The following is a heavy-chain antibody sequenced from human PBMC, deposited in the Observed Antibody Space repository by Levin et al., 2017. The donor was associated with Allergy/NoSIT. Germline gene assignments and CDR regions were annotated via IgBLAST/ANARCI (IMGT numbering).Heavy chain of an antibody. CDR1: GFTFSDYY. CDR3: ARGSSSWYYQTS. Sequence: NPSETLSLTCAASGFTFSDYYMIWIRQAPGKGLEWVSYISTGSSTIYYTDSVKGRFTISRDNAKNSLYLQMNSLRTEDTAIYYCARGSSSWYYQTSWGQGTLVTVSS. V-gene: IGHV3-11*01. D-gene: IGHD6-13*01. CDR2: ISTGSSTI. J-gene: IGHJ5*02.